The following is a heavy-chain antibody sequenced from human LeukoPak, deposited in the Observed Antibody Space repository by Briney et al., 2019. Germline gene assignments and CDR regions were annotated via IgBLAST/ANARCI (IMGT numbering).Heavy chain of an antibody. J-gene: IGHJ4*02. CDR2: IHDSGRT. D-gene: IGHD4-17*01. CDR3: ARNGYYSVDY. Sequence: GSLRLSCAASGFTFSSYAMSWVRQAPGKGLEWIGEIHDSGRTNYNPSLKSRVTISVDKSKNQFSLNLNSVTAADTAVYYCARNGYYSVDYWGQGTLVTVSS. CDR1: GFTFSSYAM. V-gene: IGHV4-4*02.